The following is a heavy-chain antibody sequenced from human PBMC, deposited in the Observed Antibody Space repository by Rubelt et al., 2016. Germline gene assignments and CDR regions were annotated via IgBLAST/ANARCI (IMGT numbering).Heavy chain of an antibody. J-gene: IGHJ4*02. CDR1: GGTFSSYA. Sequence: QVQLVQSGPEVKKPGSSVKVSCKASGGTFSSYAISWVRQAPGQGLEWMGGIIPILGIANYAQKFKGRVTITADKSTSTAYMELSSLRSEDTAVYYCARASSGYYPRIDYWGQGTLVTVSS. D-gene: IGHD3-22*01. CDR3: ARASSGYYPRIDY. CDR2: IIPILGIA. V-gene: IGHV1-69*10.